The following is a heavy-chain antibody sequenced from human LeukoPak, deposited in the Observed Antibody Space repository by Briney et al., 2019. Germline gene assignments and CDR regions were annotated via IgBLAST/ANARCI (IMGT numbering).Heavy chain of an antibody. CDR3: ARDHGGVPAEIDP. D-gene: IGHD2-2*01. V-gene: IGHV1-69*13. CDR1: GGTFSSYA. Sequence: SVKVSCKASGGTFSSYAISWVRQAPGQGLEWMGGIIPIFGTANYAQKFQGRVTITADESTSTAYMELCSLRSEDTAVYYCARDHGGVPAEIDPWGQGTLVTVSS. J-gene: IGHJ5*02. CDR2: IIPIFGTA.